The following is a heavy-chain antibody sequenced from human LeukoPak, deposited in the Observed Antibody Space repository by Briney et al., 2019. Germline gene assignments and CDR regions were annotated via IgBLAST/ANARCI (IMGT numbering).Heavy chain of an antibody. V-gene: IGHV3-11*06. J-gene: IGHJ4*02. CDR3: ARDLGERYFDWLLGTLDY. Sequence: PGGSLRLSCAASGFTFSDYYMSWIRQAPGKGLEWVSSISSSSSYIYYADSVKGRFTISRDNAKNSLYLQMNSLRAEDTAVYYCARDLGERYFDWLLGTLDYWGQGTLVTVSS. CDR2: ISSSSSYI. CDR1: GFTFSDYY. D-gene: IGHD3-9*01.